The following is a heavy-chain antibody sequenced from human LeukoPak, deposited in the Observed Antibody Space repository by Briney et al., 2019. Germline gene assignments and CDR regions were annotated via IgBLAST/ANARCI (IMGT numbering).Heavy chain of an antibody. CDR2: ISSSSSTI. Sequence: GGSLRLSCAASGLTFSSYSMNWVRQAPGKGLEWVSYISSSSSTIYYADSVKGRFTISRDNAKNSLYLQMNSLRAEDTAVYYCARVMAPITIFGVVITGMDVWGQGTTVTVSS. J-gene: IGHJ6*02. CDR3: ARVMAPITIFGVVITGMDV. V-gene: IGHV3-48*01. D-gene: IGHD3-3*01. CDR1: GLTFSSYS.